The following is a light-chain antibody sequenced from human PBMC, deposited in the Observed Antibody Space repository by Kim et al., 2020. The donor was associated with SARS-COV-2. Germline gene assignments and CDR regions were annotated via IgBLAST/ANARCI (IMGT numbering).Light chain of an antibody. CDR2: DVS. V-gene: IGKV3D-20*01. Sequence: EIELTQSPATLSLSPGEGATLSCGASQSVSSTYLAWYQQKPGLAPRLLIYDVSNRATGIPDRFSGSGSGTDFTLTISRLEPGDFAVYYCQQYCSSPWTFGRGNKVDIK. CDR3: QQYCSSPWT. CDR1: QSVSSTY. J-gene: IGKJ1*01.